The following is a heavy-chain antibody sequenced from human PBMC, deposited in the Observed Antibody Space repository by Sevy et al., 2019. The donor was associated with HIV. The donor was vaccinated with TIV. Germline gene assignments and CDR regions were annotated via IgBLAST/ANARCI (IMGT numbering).Heavy chain of an antibody. Sequence: GGSLRLSCAASGFTFSSYGMHWVCQAPGKGLEWVAVISYDGSNKYYADSVKGRFTISRDNSKNTLYLQMNSLRAEDTAVYYCAKKASSGDFDYWGQGTLVTVSS. J-gene: IGHJ4*02. CDR3: AKKASSGDFDY. CDR2: ISYDGSNK. V-gene: IGHV3-30*18. CDR1: GFTFSSYG. D-gene: IGHD6-19*01.